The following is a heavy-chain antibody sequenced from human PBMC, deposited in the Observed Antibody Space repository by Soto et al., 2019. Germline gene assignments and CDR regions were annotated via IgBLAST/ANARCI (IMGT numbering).Heavy chain of an antibody. CDR2: IWYDGSNK. V-gene: IGHV3-33*01. Sequence: QVQLVESGGGVVQPGRSLRLSCAASGFTFSSYGMHWVRQAPGKGLEWVAVIWYDGSNKYYADSVKGRFTISRDNSKNTLYLQMNSLRAEDTAVYYCAREGWFGELTAFGAFDIWGQGTMVTVSS. D-gene: IGHD3-10*01. CDR3: AREGWFGELTAFGAFDI. CDR1: GFTFSSYG. J-gene: IGHJ3*02.